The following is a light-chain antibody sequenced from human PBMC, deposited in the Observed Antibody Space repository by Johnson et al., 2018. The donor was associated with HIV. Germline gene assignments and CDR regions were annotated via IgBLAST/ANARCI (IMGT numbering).Light chain of an antibody. V-gene: IGLV1-51*02. J-gene: IGLJ1*01. CDR2: ENN. CDR3: GTWDSSLSASV. Sequence: QSVLTQPPSVSAAPGQKVTISCSGSSSNIGNNYVSWYQQLPGTAPKLLIYENNKRPSGIPDRFSGSKSGTSATLGITGLQTGDEADYYCGTWDSSLSASVFGTGTKFTVL. CDR1: SSNIGNNY.